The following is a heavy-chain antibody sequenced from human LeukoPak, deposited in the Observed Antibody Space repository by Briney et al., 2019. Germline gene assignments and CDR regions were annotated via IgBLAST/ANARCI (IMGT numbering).Heavy chain of an antibody. CDR3: ARLPPFYYYDSSGYEDAFDI. J-gene: IGHJ3*02. V-gene: IGHV1-2*06. CDR2: INPNSGGT. Sequence: ASVKVSCKASGYTFTGYYIHWVRQAPGQGLEWMGRINPNSGGTNYAQKFQGRVTMTRDTSISTAYMELSRLRSDDTAVYYCARLPPFYYYDSSGYEDAFDIWGQGTMVTVSS. CDR1: GYTFTGYY. D-gene: IGHD3-22*01.